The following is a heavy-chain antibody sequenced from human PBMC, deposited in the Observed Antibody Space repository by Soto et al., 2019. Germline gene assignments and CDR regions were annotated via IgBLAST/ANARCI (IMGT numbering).Heavy chain of an antibody. Sequence: QVQLVESGGGVVQPGRSLRLSCAASGFTFSSYAMHWVRQAPGKGLEWVAVISYDGSNKYYADSVKGRFTMSRDNSKNTLYLQMNSLRAEDTAVYYCARAARWLHNFDYWGQGTLVTVSS. V-gene: IGHV3-30-3*01. CDR3: ARAARWLHNFDY. J-gene: IGHJ4*02. CDR1: GFTFSSYA. D-gene: IGHD5-12*01. CDR2: ISYDGSNK.